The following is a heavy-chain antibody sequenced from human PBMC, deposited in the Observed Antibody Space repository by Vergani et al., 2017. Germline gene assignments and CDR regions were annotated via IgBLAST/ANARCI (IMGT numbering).Heavy chain of an antibody. J-gene: IGHJ5*02. Sequence: QVQLVQSGAEVKKPGSSVKVSCKASGGTFSSYAISWVRQAPGQGLEWMGGIIPIFGTANYAQKFQGRVTITADESTSTAYMELSSLRSEDTAVYYSARRPMRTGTRLYNWFDPWGQGTLVTVSS. CDR3: ARRPMRTGTRLYNWFDP. CDR2: IIPIFGTA. V-gene: IGHV1-69*01. D-gene: IGHD1-1*01. CDR1: GGTFSSYA.